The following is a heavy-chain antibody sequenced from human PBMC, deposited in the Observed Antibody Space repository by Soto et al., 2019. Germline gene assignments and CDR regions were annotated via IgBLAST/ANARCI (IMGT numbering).Heavy chain of an antibody. CDR1: GDSVSRSNGA. CDR2: TYYRSRWHD. Sequence: PSQTLSLTCAISGDSVSRSNGAWNWIRQSPSRGLEWLGRTYYRSRWHDDYAEFVRSRIRISPDTSKNQFSLQLTSVTPDDSAVYYCAEGFALAHWGQGTLVTVSS. D-gene: IGHD3-16*01. V-gene: IGHV6-1*01. J-gene: IGHJ4*02. CDR3: AEGFALAH.